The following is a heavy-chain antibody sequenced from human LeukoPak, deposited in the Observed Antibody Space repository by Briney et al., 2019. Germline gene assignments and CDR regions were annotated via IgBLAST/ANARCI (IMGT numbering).Heavy chain of an antibody. Sequence: ASVKVSCKASGYTFTGYYMHWVRQAPGQGLEWMGWINPNSGGTNYAQKFQGRVTMTRDTSISTDYMELSRLRSDDTAVYYCARGRRTVGATLIDYWGQGTLVTVSS. CDR1: GYTFTGYY. D-gene: IGHD1-26*01. CDR3: ARGRRTVGATLIDY. V-gene: IGHV1-2*02. CDR2: INPNSGGT. J-gene: IGHJ4*02.